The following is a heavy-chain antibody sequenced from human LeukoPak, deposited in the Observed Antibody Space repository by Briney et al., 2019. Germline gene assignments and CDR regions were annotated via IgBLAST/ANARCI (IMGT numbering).Heavy chain of an antibody. J-gene: IGHJ3*02. CDR1: GFTFSSYS. Sequence: GGSLRLSCAASGFTFSSYSMNWVRQAPGKGLEWVSSISSSSSYIYYADSVKGRFTISRDNAKNSLYLQMNSLRAEDTAVYYCARDGEPMAVIAMMGDAFDIWGQGTMVTVSS. CDR3: ARDGEPMAVIAMMGDAFDI. D-gene: IGHD2-21*01. CDR2: ISSSSSYI. V-gene: IGHV3-21*01.